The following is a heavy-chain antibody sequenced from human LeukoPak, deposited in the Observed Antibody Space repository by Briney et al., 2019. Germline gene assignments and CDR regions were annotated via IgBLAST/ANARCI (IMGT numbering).Heavy chain of an antibody. J-gene: IGHJ4*02. CDR2: ISSYGDKT. D-gene: IGHD6-13*01. CDR3: VKDLYKGDTSSWYYFDY. V-gene: IGHV3-64D*06. CDR1: GFTFSNCA. Sequence: QSGGSLRLSCSASGFTFSNCAMHWVRQAPGKGPEYVSVISSYGDKTYYADSVKGRFTISRDNSKNTVSLQMSSLRAEDTAVYYCVKDLYKGDTSSWYYFDYWGQGTLVTVSS.